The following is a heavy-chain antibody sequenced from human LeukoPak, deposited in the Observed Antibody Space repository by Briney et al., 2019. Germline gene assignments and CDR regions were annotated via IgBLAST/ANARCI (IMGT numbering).Heavy chain of an antibody. J-gene: IGHJ4*02. Sequence: GGSLRLSCTVSGFTVSSNSMSWVRQAPGKGLEWVSFIYSDNTHYSDSVKGRFTISRDNAKNSLYLQMNSLRAEDTAVYYCARDHTSNPHFDYWGQGTLVTVSS. V-gene: IGHV3-53*01. D-gene: IGHD4-11*01. CDR2: IYSDNT. CDR3: ARDHTSNPHFDY. CDR1: GFTVSSNS.